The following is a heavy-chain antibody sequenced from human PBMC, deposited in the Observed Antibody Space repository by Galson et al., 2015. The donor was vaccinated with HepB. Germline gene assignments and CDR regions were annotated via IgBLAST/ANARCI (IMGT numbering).Heavy chain of an antibody. CDR1: GFTLNNAW. V-gene: IGHV3-15*07. J-gene: IGHJ4*02. Sequence: SLRLSCAASGFTLNNAWMSWVRQAPGMGLEWVGRIRSKTDGGTTDYAAPVKGRFIISRDDSKNTLYLQINSLKAEDAAVYYCTTGDYWGQGTLVTVSS. CDR2: IRSKTDGGTT. CDR3: TTGDY.